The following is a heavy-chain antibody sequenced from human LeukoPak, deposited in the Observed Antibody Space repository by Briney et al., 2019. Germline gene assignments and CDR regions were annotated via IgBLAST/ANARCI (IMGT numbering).Heavy chain of an antibody. J-gene: IGHJ6*03. CDR3: ARPEAAGDYYYYMDV. Sequence: GASVKVSCKASGYTFTGYYMHWVRQAPGQGLEWMGWINPNSGGTNYAQKFQGRVTMTRDTSISTAYMELSRLRSDDTAVYYCARPEAAGDYYYYMDVWGKGTTVTVSS. CDR2: INPNSGGT. CDR1: GYTFTGYY. D-gene: IGHD6-13*01. V-gene: IGHV1-2*02.